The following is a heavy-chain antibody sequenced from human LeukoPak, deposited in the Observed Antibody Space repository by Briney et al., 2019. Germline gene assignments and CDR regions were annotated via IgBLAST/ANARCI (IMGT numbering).Heavy chain of an antibody. CDR3: ARVDYYGSGTFDY. J-gene: IGHJ4*02. V-gene: IGHV4-39*01. CDR2: IYYSGST. D-gene: IGHD3-10*01. CDR1: GGSISSSSYY. Sequence: SETLSLTCTVSGGSISSSSYYWGWIRQPPGKGLEWIGSIYYSGSTYYNPSLKSRVTISVDTSKNQFSLKLSSVTAADTAVYYCARVDYYGSGTFDYWGQGTLVTVSS.